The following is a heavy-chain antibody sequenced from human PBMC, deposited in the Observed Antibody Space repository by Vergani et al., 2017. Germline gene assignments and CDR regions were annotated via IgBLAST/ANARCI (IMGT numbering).Heavy chain of an antibody. J-gene: IGHJ6*03. V-gene: IGHV4-30-4*01. CDR2: IYYSGST. CDR3: ARXPLGVVVVAATGGYMDV. CDR1: GGSISSGDYY. Sequence: QVQLQESGPGLVKPSQTLSLTCTVSGGSISSGDYYWSWIRQPPGKGLEWIRHIYYSGSTYYNPSLKRRVTIYVDTSKNQLSLKLSSVTAADTAVYYCARXPLGVVVVAATGGYMDVWGKGTTVTVSS. D-gene: IGHD2-15*01.